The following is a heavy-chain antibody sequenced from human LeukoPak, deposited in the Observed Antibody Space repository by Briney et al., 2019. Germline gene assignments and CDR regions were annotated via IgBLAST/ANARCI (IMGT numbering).Heavy chain of an antibody. CDR3: ARDLGLYDYGGNIDF. D-gene: IGHD4-23*01. J-gene: IGHJ4*02. V-gene: IGHV3-48*04. CDR2: VSGSSRTI. Sequence: GGSLRLSCTASGFIFNTYSMSCVRQAPGKGLEWVSYVSGSSRTIYYADSVKGRFTISRDNAKNSLYLQMNSLRAEDTAVYYCARDLGLYDYGGNIDFWGQGTLVTVSS. CDR1: GFIFNTYS.